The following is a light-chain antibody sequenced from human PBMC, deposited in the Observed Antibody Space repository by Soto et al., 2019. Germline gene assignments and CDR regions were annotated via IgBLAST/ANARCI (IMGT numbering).Light chain of an antibody. V-gene: IGLV1-40*01. CDR3: QSYDSSLSGSWV. CDR1: SSNTGAGYN. J-gene: IGLJ3*02. CDR2: DNR. Sequence: QSVLTQPPSVSGAPGQRVTISCTGSSSNTGAGYNVHWYRQLPGTAPKLLIFDNRHRPSGVPDRFSGSKSGTSASLAITGLQAEDEGDYYCQSYDSSLSGSWVFGGGTKLTVL.